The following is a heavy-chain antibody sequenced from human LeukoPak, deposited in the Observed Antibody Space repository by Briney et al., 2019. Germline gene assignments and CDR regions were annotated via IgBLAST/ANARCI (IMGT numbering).Heavy chain of an antibody. Sequence: QPGGSLRLSCAASGFTFSSYAMSWVRQAPGKGLEWVSAISGSGGSTYYADSVKGRFTISKDKSRNTLFLQMNSLRAEDTAVYYCATVPRSGYYYFDYWGQGTLVTVSS. CDR3: ATVPRSGYYYFDY. D-gene: IGHD5-12*01. V-gene: IGHV3-23*01. CDR1: GFTFSSYA. CDR2: ISGSGGST. J-gene: IGHJ4*02.